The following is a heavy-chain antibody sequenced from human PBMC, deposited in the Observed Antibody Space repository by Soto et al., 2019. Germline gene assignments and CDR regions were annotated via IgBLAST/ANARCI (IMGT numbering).Heavy chain of an antibody. CDR3: TRDQGGSYDSWFDP. CDR2: ISSGSTDI. Sequence: EVQLVESGGGPVKPGGSLRLSCSFTFNSYSLNWVRQAPGKGLEWVSSISSGSTDIKYADSVKGRFTISRDNANNFLYLHMSSMRIDDTALYYCTRDQGGSYDSWFDPWGQGTLVTVSS. V-gene: IGHV3-21*06. CDR1: TFNSYS. D-gene: IGHD1-26*01. J-gene: IGHJ5*02.